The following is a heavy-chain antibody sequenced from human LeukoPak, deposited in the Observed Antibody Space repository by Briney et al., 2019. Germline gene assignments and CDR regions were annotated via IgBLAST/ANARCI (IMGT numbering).Heavy chain of an antibody. J-gene: IGHJ6*03. CDR1: GFTFKNAW. D-gene: IGHD5-24*01. V-gene: IGHV3-21*01. Sequence: GGSLRLSCEASGFTFKNAWMIWVRQAPGKGLEWVSSISSSSSYIYYADSVKGRFTISRDNAKNSLYLQMNSLRADDTAIYYCARAGEMRYMDAWGKGTAVTVSS. CDR3: ARAGEMRYMDA. CDR2: ISSSSSYI.